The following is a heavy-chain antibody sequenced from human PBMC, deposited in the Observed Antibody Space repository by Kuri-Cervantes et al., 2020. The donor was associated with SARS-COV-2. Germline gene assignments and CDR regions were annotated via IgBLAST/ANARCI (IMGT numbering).Heavy chain of an antibody. CDR2: IIPIFGTA. CDR1: GGTFITYA. J-gene: IGHJ3*02. V-gene: IGHV1-69*13. CDR3: ARSTPFRRLVVISQGGAFDI. D-gene: IGHD3-22*01. Sequence: SVKVSCKASGGTFITYAFSWLRQAPGQGLEWMGGIIPIFGTANYAQKFQGRVTITADESTDTVYMELSSLTSQDTAVYYCARSTPFRRLVVISQGGAFDIWGQGTMVTVSS.